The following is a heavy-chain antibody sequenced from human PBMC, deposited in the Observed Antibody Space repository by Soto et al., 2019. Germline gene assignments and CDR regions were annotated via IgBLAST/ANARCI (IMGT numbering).Heavy chain of an antibody. Sequence: SLRLSCAASGFIFKMYWMHWVRQTPGKGLVWISRIYNDGSYTDYADSVRGRFTISRDNVNDTLYLQMNNLRAEDSGLYYCTRGPRPISTGTGAYWGQGTQVTVSS. V-gene: IGHV3-74*01. J-gene: IGHJ4*02. D-gene: IGHD3-10*01. CDR1: GFIFKMYW. CDR2: IYNDGSYT. CDR3: TRGPRPISTGTGAY.